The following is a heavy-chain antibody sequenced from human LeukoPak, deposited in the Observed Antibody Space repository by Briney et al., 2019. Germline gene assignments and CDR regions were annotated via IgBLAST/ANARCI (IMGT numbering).Heavy chain of an antibody. Sequence: GASVKVSCKASGYTFTGYYMHWVRKTPGQGLEWMGWINPNTGDTNYGRKFQGRVTMTRDTSINTAYMELRSLRSDDTAVYYCARSRRVGNGEYPDYWGQGTLSPSPQ. V-gene: IGHV1-2*02. CDR3: ARSRRVGNGEYPDY. CDR1: GYTFTGYY. J-gene: IGHJ4*02. D-gene: IGHD3-10*01. CDR2: INPNTGDT.